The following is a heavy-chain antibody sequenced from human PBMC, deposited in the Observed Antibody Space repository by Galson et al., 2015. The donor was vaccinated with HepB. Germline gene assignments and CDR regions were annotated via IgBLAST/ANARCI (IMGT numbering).Heavy chain of an antibody. Sequence: SVKVSCKASGYTFTGYYKHWVRQAPGQGLEWMGWINPNSGGTNYAQKFQGRVTMTRDTSISTAYMELSRLRSDDTAVYYCARDQGYDSSGYYHGWGQGTLVTVSS. CDR2: INPNSGGT. V-gene: IGHV1-2*02. CDR1: GYTFTGYY. D-gene: IGHD3-22*01. J-gene: IGHJ4*02. CDR3: ARDQGYDSSGYYHG.